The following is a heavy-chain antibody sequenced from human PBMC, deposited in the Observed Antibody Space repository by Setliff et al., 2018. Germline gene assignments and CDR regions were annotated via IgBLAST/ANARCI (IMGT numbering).Heavy chain of an antibody. D-gene: IGHD6-13*01. J-gene: IGHJ6*02. Sequence: GGSLRLSCAASGFTFDDYAMHWVRQAPGKGLEWVSGISWNSGSIGYADSVKGRFTISRDNAKNSLYLQMNSLRAEDMALYYCTRDQVYGSSWYYYYYGMDVWGQGTTVTVSS. CDR3: TRDQVYGSSWYYYYYGMDV. CDR1: GFTFDDYA. V-gene: IGHV3-9*03. CDR2: ISWNSGSI.